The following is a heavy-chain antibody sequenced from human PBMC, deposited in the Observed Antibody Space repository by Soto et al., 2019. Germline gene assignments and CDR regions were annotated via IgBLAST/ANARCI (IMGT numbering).Heavy chain of an antibody. J-gene: IGHJ4*02. D-gene: IGHD2-15*01. CDR1: GFTFSSYA. CDR2: ISGSGGST. Sequence: GGSLRLSCAASGFTFSSYAMSWVRQAPGKGLEWVSAISGSGGSTYYADSVKGRFTISRDNSKNTLYLQMNSLRAEDTAVYYCAKEMASAYCSGGSCYSLNFDYWGQGTLVTVSS. V-gene: IGHV3-23*01. CDR3: AKEMASAYCSGGSCYSLNFDY.